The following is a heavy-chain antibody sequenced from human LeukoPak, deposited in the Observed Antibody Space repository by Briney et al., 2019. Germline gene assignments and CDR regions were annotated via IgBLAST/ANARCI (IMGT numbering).Heavy chain of an antibody. J-gene: IGHJ4*02. V-gene: IGHV3-74*01. D-gene: IGHD2-2*01. Sequence: GGSLRLSCAASGFTFSNYYMHWVRQAPGKGLVWVSHINSDGSNINYADSVKGRFTISRDNAKNTLYLQMDSLRVEDTAVYYCGRGESPAAVDDWGQGTLVTVSS. CDR2: INSDGSNI. CDR1: GFTFSNYY. CDR3: GRGESPAAVDD.